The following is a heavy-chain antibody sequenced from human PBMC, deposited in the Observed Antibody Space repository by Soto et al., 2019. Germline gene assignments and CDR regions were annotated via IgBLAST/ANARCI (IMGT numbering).Heavy chain of an antibody. CDR1: GFTFSSYA. V-gene: IGHV3-23*01. J-gene: IGHJ4*02. D-gene: IGHD3-9*01. CDR3: AKVYTYYDILTPWDWFDY. Sequence: GGSLRLSCAASGFTFSSYAMSWVRQAPGKGLEWVSAISGSGGSTYYADSVKGRFTISRDNSKNTLYLQMNSLRAEDTAVYYCAKVYTYYDILTPWDWFDYWGQGTLVTVSS. CDR2: ISGSGGST.